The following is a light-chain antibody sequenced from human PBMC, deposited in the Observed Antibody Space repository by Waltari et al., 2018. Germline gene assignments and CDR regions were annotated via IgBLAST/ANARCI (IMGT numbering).Light chain of an antibody. CDR1: LSVGKY. V-gene: IGKV3-20*01. CDR2: HTT. CDR3: QHYVRLPAT. Sequence: EIVLTQSPGTLSLSPGERDTLSCWASLSVGKYLALYQQKPGQAPRLLIYHTTNRATGIPDRFSGSGSGTDFSLTISRLEPEDFAVYYCQHYVRLPATFGQGTKVEIK. J-gene: IGKJ1*01.